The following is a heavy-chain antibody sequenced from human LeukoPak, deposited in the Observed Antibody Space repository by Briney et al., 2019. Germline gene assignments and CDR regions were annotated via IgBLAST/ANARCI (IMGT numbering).Heavy chain of an antibody. J-gene: IGHJ4*02. D-gene: IGHD1-26*01. CDR2: IYYSGST. CDR1: GGSISSYY. V-gene: IGHV4-59*01. CDR3: ARGRGATTPYYFDY. Sequence: SETLSLTCPVSGGSISSYYWSWIRQPPGKGLEWIGYIYYSGSTNYNPSLKSRVTISVDTSKNQFSLKLSSVTAADTAVYYCARGRGATTPYYFDYWGQGTLVTVSS.